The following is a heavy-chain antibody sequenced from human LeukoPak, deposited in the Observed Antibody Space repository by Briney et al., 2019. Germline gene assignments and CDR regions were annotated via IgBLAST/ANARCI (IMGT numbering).Heavy chain of an antibody. CDR3: ARTGDSSGRGAFDI. D-gene: IGHD3-22*01. CDR2: IYYSGST. Sequence: PSETLSLTCTVSGGSISSGDYYWSWIRQPPGKGLEWIGYIYYSGSTYYNPSLKSRVTISVDTSKNQFSLKLSSVTAADTAVYYCARTGDSSGRGAFDIWGQGTMVTVSS. J-gene: IGHJ3*02. CDR1: GGSISSGDYY. V-gene: IGHV4-30-4*01.